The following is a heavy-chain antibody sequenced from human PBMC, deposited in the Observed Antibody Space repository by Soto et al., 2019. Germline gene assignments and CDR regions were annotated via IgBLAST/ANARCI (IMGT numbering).Heavy chain of an antibody. CDR2: ISAYNGNT. V-gene: IGHV1-18*01. J-gene: IGHJ3*02. CDR3: AKKLPEAGSHHAFDI. Sequence: ASVKVSCKASGYTFTSYGISWVRQAPGQGLEWMGWISAYNGNTKYAQKLQGRVTMTTDTSTSTADMELRSLRSDDTAVYYCAKKLPEAGSHHAFDIWGHGTMVTVSS. CDR1: GYTFTSYG. D-gene: IGHD2-2*01.